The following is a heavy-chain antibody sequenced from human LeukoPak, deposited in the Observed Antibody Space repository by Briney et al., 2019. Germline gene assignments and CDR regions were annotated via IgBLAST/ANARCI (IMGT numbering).Heavy chain of an antibody. V-gene: IGHV4-34*01. Sequence: SETLSLTCAVYGGSFSGYYWSWIRQPPGKGLEWIGEINHSGSTNYNPSLKSRVTISVDTSKNQFSLKLSSVTAADTAVYYCARARLDPIVVVPAAIRNNWFDPWGQGTLVTVSS. J-gene: IGHJ5*02. CDR1: GGSFSGYY. CDR3: ARARLDPIVVVPAAIRNNWFDP. CDR2: INHSGST. D-gene: IGHD2-2*02.